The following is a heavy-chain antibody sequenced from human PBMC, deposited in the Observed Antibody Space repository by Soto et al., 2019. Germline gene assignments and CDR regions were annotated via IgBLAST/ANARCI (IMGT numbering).Heavy chain of an antibody. D-gene: IGHD3-10*01. CDR3: ARGMVRGVIDY. J-gene: IGHJ4*02. V-gene: IGHV4-30-2*01. CDR2: IYHSGST. CDR1: GGSISSGGYP. Sequence: TSETLSLTCAVSGGSISSGGYPWSWIRQPPGKGLEWIGYIYHSGSTYYNPSLKSRVTISVDRSKNQFSLKLSSVTAADTAVYYCARGMVRGVIDYWGQGTLVTVSS.